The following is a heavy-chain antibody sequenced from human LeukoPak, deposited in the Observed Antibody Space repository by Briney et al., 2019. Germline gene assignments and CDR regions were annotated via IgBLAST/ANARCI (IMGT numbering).Heavy chain of an antibody. CDR2: IYYSGST. CDR1: GGSISSYY. J-gene: IGHJ4*02. CDR3: AILSSGSSSWYDIDY. D-gene: IGHD6-13*01. Sequence: SETLSLTCTGSGGSISSYYWSWIRQPPGKGLEWIGYIYYSGSTNYNPSLKSRVTISVDTSKNQFSLKLSSVTAADTAVYYCAILSSGSSSWYDIDYWGQGTLVTVSS. V-gene: IGHV4-59*08.